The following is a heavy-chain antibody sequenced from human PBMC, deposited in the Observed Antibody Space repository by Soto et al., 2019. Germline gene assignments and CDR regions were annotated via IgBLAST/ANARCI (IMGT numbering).Heavy chain of an antibody. CDR3: ARVFSAPFYFDY. CDR2: IYYSGRS. V-gene: IGHV4-59*08. J-gene: IGHJ4*02. Sequence: PSCTLALTCTVSGGSVSSYYWSWIRQPPGKGLEWIGYIYYSGRSYYNPSLKSRVTISADMSKNQFSLRLSSVTAADTAVYYCARVFSAPFYFDYWVQGTLVTVSS. D-gene: IGHD3-3*01. CDR1: GGSVSSYY.